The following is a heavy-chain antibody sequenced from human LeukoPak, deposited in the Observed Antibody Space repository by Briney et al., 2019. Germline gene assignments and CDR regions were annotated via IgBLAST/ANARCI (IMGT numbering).Heavy chain of an antibody. D-gene: IGHD3-16*02. Sequence: GASVKVSCKASGYTFTSYDINWVRQAPGQGLEWMGWINPNSGGTNYAQKFLGRVTMTRDMSISTAYMVLSGLRSDDTAVYYCARGGLSFSPSWGSYRPKFDPWGQGTLVTVSS. CDR3: ARGGLSFSPSWGSYRPKFDP. CDR1: GYTFTSYD. CDR2: INPNSGGT. J-gene: IGHJ5*02. V-gene: IGHV1-2*02.